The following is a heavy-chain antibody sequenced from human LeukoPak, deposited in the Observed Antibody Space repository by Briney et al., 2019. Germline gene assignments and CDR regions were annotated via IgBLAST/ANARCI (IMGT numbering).Heavy chain of an antibody. CDR3: AKDLGSSWYFDAFDI. CDR2: IRYDGSNK. V-gene: IGHV3-30*02. D-gene: IGHD6-13*01. Sequence: PGGSLRLSCAASGFTFSSYGMHWVRQAPGKGLEWVAFIRYDGSNKYYADSVKSRFTISRDNSKNTLYLQMNSLRAEDTAVYYCAKDLGSSWYFDAFDIWGQGTMVTVSS. CDR1: GFTFSSYG. J-gene: IGHJ3*02.